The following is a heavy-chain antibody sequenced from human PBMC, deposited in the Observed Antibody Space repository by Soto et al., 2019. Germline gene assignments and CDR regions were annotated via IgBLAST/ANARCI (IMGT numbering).Heavy chain of an antibody. CDR2: INHSGST. J-gene: IGHJ6*02. D-gene: IGHD1-7*01. CDR1: GGSFSGYY. V-gene: IGHV4-34*02. CDR3: GTTNYYYAMAV. Sequence: QVQLQQWGAGLLKPSETLSLTCAVYGGSFSGYYWNWVRQPPVKGLEWIGEINHSGSTNYNPSLKSRVTISIDTSKTKFSLKLTSVTAADTAVYYCGTTNYYYAMAVWGRGTTFTVSS.